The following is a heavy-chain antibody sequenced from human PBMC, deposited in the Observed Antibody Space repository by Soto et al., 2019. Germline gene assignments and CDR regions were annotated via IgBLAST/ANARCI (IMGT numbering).Heavy chain of an antibody. CDR2: IYYSGST. Sequence: SETLSLTCAVYGGSFSSYYWGWIRQPPGKGLEWIGSIYYSGSTYYNPSLKSRVTISVDTSKNQFSLKLSSVTAADTAVYYCARHENWNGWFDPWGQGTLVTVSS. CDR3: ARHENWNGWFDP. J-gene: IGHJ5*02. CDR1: GGSFSSYY. D-gene: IGHD1-1*01. V-gene: IGHV4-39*01.